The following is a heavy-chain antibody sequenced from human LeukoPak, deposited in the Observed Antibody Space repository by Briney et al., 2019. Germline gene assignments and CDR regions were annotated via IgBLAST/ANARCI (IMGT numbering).Heavy chain of an antibody. D-gene: IGHD6-19*01. Sequence: PSETLCLTCAVYGGSFSGYYWSWIRQPPGKGLEWIGEINHSGSTNYNPSLKSRVTISVDTSKNQFSLKLSSVTAADTAVYHCARIFVVAGTDGVDAFDIWGQGTMVTVSS. CDR1: GGSFSGYY. CDR3: ARIFVVAGTDGVDAFDI. V-gene: IGHV4-34*01. J-gene: IGHJ3*02. CDR2: INHSGST.